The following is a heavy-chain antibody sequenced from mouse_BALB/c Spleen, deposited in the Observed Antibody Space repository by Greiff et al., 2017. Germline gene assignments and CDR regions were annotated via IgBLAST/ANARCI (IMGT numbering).Heavy chain of an antibody. V-gene: IGHV1-4*02. D-gene: IGHD1-2*01. Sequence: QVQLKQSAAELARPGASVKMSCKASGYTFTSYTMHWVKQRPGQGLEWIGYINPSSGYTEYNQKFKDKTTLTADKSSSTAYMQLSSLTSEDSAVYYCARYSTAHFVYWGQGTTLTVSS. CDR1: GYTFTSYT. CDR3: ARYSTAHFVY. J-gene: IGHJ2*01. CDR2: INPSSGYT.